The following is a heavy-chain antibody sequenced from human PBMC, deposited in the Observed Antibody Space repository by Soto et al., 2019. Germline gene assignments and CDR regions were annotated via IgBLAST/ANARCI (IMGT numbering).Heavy chain of an antibody. CDR3: ATVAVAGEGSDY. D-gene: IGHD6-19*01. CDR1: GFNFRIYA. J-gene: IGHJ4*01. V-gene: IGHV3-30-3*01. CDR2: ISYDGSSK. Sequence: QVQLVESGGGVVQPGRSLRLSCAASGFNFRIYAIHWVRQAPGKGLEWEAVISYDGSSKYYSDSVKGRFTIPRDNSKNAVSLQIISLRAEDTAVYYCATVAVAGEGSDYCGHGTLVTASS.